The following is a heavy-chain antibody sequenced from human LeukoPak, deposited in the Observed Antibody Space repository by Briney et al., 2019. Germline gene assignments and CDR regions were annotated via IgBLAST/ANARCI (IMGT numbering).Heavy chain of an antibody. CDR1: GFTFSSYW. V-gene: IGHV3-7*01. CDR2: IKQDGSEK. CDR3: VKEESIYYFDY. Sequence: GGSLRLSCAASGFTFSSYWMSWVRQAPGKGLEWVANIKQDGSEKYYVDSVKGRFTISRDNAKNSLYLQMNSLRAEDTAVYYCVKEESIYYFDYWGQGILVTVSS. D-gene: IGHD3-3*02. J-gene: IGHJ4*02.